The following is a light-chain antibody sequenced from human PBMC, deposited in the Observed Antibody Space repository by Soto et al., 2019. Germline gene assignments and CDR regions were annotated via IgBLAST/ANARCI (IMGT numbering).Light chain of an antibody. V-gene: IGKV1-5*01. J-gene: IGKJ3*01. CDR2: DAS. CDR1: QSISSW. CDR3: QQYNSYSPEGT. Sequence: DIQMTQSPSTLSASVGDIVTITCRASQSISSWLAWYQQKPGKAPKLLIYDASSLESGVPSRFSGSGSGTEFTLTISSLQPDDFATYYCQQYNSYSPEGTFGPGTKVDIK.